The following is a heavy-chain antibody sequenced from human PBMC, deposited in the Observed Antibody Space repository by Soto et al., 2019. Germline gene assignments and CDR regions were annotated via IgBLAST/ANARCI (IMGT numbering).Heavy chain of an antibody. CDR1: GGSVSSGNYY. CDR2: IYYTGSS. V-gene: IGHV4-61*01. Sequence: PSETLSLTCTVSGGSVSSGNYYWSWIRQPPGKGLEWIGFIYYTGSSSYNPSLKSRVTISVDTSKNQFSLKLSSVTAADTAVYYCARRSYGSGSYQTSYYYYGMDVWGQGTTVTVSS. J-gene: IGHJ6*02. CDR3: ARRSYGSGSYQTSYYYYGMDV. D-gene: IGHD3-10*01.